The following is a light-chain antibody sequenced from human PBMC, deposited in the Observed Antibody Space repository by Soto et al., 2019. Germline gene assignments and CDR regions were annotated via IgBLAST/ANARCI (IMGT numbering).Light chain of an antibody. CDR2: GAS. V-gene: IGKV3-15*01. J-gene: IGKJ1*01. Sequence: EVVMTQSPATLSVSPGERVTLSCRASQSINAPLAWYQQKPGQAPRLLIQGASTRATGIPPRFSGSGFGPDLILTIRSLQSEDFAVYSCQQYNTWLWTFGQGTKVEIQ. CDR1: QSINAP. CDR3: QQYNTWLWT.